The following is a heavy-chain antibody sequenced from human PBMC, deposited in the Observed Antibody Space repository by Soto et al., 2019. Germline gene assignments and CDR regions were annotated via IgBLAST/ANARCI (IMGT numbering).Heavy chain of an antibody. D-gene: IGHD3-10*01. J-gene: IGHJ4*02. Sequence: EVQLVESGGGLVQPGGSLRLSCAASGFTFSSYWMSWDRQAPGKGLECVANIKEDGSERYYVDSVKGRFTISRDNAKNSLYLQMNSLRAEDTAVYYCARATGADKEDYWGQGTLVTVSS. CDR1: GFTFSSYW. V-gene: IGHV3-7*04. CDR3: ARATGADKEDY. CDR2: IKEDGSER.